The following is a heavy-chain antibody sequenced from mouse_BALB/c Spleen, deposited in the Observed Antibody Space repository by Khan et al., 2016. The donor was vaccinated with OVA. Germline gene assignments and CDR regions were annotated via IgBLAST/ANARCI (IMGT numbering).Heavy chain of an antibody. CDR3: TRSYDSYYYDC. Sequence: EVQLQESGTVLARPGASVKMSCKASGYSFTSYWMHWIKQRSGQGLEWIGTIYPGNSDNRYNQKFMGKAKLTAVTSASTAYKELSSLTKEDSEVYYSTRSYDSYYYDCWGQGTTLTVSS. CDR2: IYPGNSDN. V-gene: IGHV1-5*01. CDR1: GYSFTSYW. J-gene: IGHJ2*01. D-gene: IGHD2-4*01.